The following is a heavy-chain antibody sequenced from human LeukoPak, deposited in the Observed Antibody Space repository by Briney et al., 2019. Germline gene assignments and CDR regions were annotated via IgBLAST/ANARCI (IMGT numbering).Heavy chain of an antibody. D-gene: IGHD3-10*01. V-gene: IGHV1-46*01. CDR1: GYTFTSHY. Sequence: ASVKVSCKASGYTFTSHYMHWVRQAPGQGLEWKGIMNPSGGSTSYAQKFQGRVTMTRDTSTSTFYMELSSLTSEDTAVYYCARDSMVRGVMIDAFDIWGQGTMVTVSS. J-gene: IGHJ3*02. CDR2: MNPSGGST. CDR3: ARDSMVRGVMIDAFDI.